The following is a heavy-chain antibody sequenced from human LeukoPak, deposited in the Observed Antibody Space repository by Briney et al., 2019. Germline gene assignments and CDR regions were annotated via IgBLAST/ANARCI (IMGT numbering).Heavy chain of an antibody. Sequence: SETLSLTCSVSGGSISSRFYYWGWIRQPPGKGLEWIGSIYHSGSTYYNPSLKSRVTTSVDTSQNQFSLKLSSVTAADTAVYFCARRASGTQHFDNWGQGTLVTVSS. D-gene: IGHD3-10*01. V-gene: IGHV4-39*01. J-gene: IGHJ4*02. CDR3: ARRASGTQHFDN. CDR2: IYHSGST. CDR1: GGSISSRFYY.